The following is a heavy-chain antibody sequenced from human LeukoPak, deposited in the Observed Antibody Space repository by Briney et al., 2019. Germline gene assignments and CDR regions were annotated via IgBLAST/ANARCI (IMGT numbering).Heavy chain of an antibody. CDR2: INSDGSST. D-gene: IGHD4-17*01. CDR3: GRGYVTTGGLQK. J-gene: IGHJ1*01. Sequence: GGSLRLSCAASGFTFSNYWMHWVREGPGKGLVGVSRINSDGSSTTYADSVKSRFTISRDNAKNTLYLKMNSLRDEDTAVYYCGRGYVTTGGLQKWGQGTLLTVSS. V-gene: IGHV3-74*01. CDR1: GFTFSNYW.